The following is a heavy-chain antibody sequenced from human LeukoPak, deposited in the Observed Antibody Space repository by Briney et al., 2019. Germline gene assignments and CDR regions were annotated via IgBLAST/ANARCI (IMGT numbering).Heavy chain of an antibody. J-gene: IGHJ4*02. Sequence: GGTLRLSCAASGFTFSSYGMSWVRQSPGKGLEWVSAIRGSGGSTYYADSVKGRFTVSRDNSKNTLYLQMNSLRAEDTAVYYCAKSLGYCGGGSCYGLDYWGQGTLVTVSS. CDR2: IRGSGGST. CDR3: AKSLGYCGGGSCYGLDY. CDR1: GFTFSSYG. D-gene: IGHD2-15*01. V-gene: IGHV3-23*01.